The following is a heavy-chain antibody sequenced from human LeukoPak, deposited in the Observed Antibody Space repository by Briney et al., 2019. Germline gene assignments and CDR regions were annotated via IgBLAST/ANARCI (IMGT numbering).Heavy chain of an antibody. V-gene: IGHV1-46*01. CDR3: AREAFIEMTTIASAFDF. J-gene: IGHJ4*02. D-gene: IGHD5-24*01. CDR1: GYTFTRYY. Sequence: ASVKVSCKTSGYTFTRYYMHWVRQAPGQGLECMGVINPSGGSTRYPQKFQGRVTTTRDTSTSTVYMELSSLRSDDTAVYFCAREAFIEMTTIASAFDFWGQGTLVTVSS. CDR2: INPSGGST.